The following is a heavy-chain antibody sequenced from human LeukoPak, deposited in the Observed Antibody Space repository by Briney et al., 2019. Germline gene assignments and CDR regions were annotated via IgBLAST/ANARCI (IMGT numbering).Heavy chain of an antibody. CDR3: ARANQRDNYGSGSYPHYYFDY. CDR2: ISSSSSYI. D-gene: IGHD3-10*01. V-gene: IGHV3-21*01. CDR1: GFTFSSYS. Sequence: PGGSLRLSCAASGFTFSSYSMNWVRQAPGKGLEWVSSISSSSSYIYYADSVKGRFTISRDNAKNSLYLQMNSLRAEDTAVYYCARANQRDNYGSGSYPHYYFDYWGQGTLVTVSS. J-gene: IGHJ4*02.